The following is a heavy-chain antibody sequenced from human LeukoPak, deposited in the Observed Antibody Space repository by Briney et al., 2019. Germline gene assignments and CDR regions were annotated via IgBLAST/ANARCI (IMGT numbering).Heavy chain of an antibody. V-gene: IGHV3-30-3*01. CDR1: GFTFSSYA. Sequence: GRSLRLSCAASGFTFSSYAMHWVRQAPGKGLEWVAVISYDGSNKYYADSVKGRFTISRDNSKNTLYLQMNSLRAEDTAVYYCARDPVRGKVAWEYFDYWGQGTLVTVSS. J-gene: IGHJ4*02. CDR2: ISYDGSNK. D-gene: IGHD3-10*01. CDR3: ARDPVRGKVAWEYFDY.